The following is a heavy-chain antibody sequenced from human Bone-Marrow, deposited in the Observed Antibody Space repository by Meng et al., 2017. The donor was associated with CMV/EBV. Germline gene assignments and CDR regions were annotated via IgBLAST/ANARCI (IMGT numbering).Heavy chain of an antibody. J-gene: IGHJ5*01. CDR3: ARAHGHSGSYYVYNWFDS. D-gene: IGHD1-26*01. CDR2: ISLYNGDT. CDR1: GYTFTSYG. Sequence: ASVKVSCKASGYTFTSYGISWVRQAPGQGLEWMGWISLYNGDTNYAQKVQGRVTMTTDTSTSTAYMELSRLRSDDTAVYYCARAHGHSGSYYVYNWFDSWGQGTLVTVSS. V-gene: IGHV1-18*01.